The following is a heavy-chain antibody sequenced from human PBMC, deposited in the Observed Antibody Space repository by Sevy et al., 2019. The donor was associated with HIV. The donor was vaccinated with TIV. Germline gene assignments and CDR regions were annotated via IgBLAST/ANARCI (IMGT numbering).Heavy chain of an antibody. CDR1: GFTFDDYA. CDR3: TRGLATAHTPEYYFDY. D-gene: IGHD5-12*01. CDR2: IKRNSYEPYGGTA. J-gene: IGHJ4*01. Sequence: GGSLRLSCTTSGFTFDDYAMTWFRQAPGKGLEWVAFIKRNSYEPYGGTADYAASVKGRFIISRDDSKSVAYLQMNSLKTEDTAVYYCTRGLATAHTPEYYFDYWGQGTLVTVSS. V-gene: IGHV3-49*03.